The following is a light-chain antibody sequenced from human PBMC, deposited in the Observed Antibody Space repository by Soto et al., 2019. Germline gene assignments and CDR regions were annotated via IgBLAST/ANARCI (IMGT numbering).Light chain of an antibody. CDR2: LEGSGSY. CDR3: GTWDSNTGRV. J-gene: IGLJ3*02. Sequence: QPVLTQSSSASASLGSSVKLTCTLSSGHSSYIIAWHQQQPGKAPRYLMKLEGSGSYNKGSGVPDRFSGSSSGADRYLTISNLKFEDEADYYCGTWDSNTGRVFGGGTKLTVL. V-gene: IGLV4-60*02. CDR1: SGHSSYI.